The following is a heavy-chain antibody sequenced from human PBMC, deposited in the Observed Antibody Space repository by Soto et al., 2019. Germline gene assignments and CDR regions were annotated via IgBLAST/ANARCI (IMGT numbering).Heavy chain of an antibody. CDR2: IYYSGST. J-gene: IGHJ6*02. CDR1: GGSISSGDYY. Sequence: PSETLSLTCTVSGGSISSGDYYWSWIRQPPGKGLEWIGYIYYSGSTYYNPSLKSRVTISVDTSKNQFSLKLSSVTAADTAVYYCARVVSSSWYEYYYGMNVWGQGTTVTVSS. CDR3: ARVVSSSWYEYYYGMNV. V-gene: IGHV4-30-4*01. D-gene: IGHD6-13*01.